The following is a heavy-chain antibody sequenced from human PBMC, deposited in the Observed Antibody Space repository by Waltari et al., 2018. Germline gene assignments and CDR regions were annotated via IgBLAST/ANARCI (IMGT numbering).Heavy chain of an antibody. CDR2: AFHSGSA. D-gene: IGHD6-19*01. Sequence: QVQLQESGPGLVKPSETLSLTCTVSGGSMSSHYWSWIRQPPGKGLEWIGFAFHSGSADYNPSLKSLVTISVDTSNRQFSLKLSSMTSADTAIYYCASSSGWYYWYDYWGQGTLVTVSA. CDR3: ASSSGWYYWYDY. CDR1: GGSMSSHY. J-gene: IGHJ4*02. V-gene: IGHV4-59*11.